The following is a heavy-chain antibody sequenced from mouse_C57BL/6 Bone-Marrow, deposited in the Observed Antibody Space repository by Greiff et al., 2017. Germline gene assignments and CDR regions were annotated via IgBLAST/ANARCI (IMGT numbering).Heavy chain of an antibody. V-gene: IGHV14-4*01. D-gene: IGHD1-1*01. CDR1: GFNIKDDY. J-gene: IGHJ2*01. CDR3: TVYYYGKGDFDY. Sequence: EVQLVESGAELVRPGASVKLSCTASGFNIKDDYMHWVKQRPEQGLEWIGWIDPENGDTEYASKFQGKATITADTSSNTAYLQLSSLTSEDTAVYYCTVYYYGKGDFDYWGQGTTLTVSS. CDR2: IDPENGDT.